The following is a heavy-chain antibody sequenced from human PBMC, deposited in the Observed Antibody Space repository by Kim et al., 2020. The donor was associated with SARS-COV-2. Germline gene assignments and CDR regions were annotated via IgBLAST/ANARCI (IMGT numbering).Heavy chain of an antibody. V-gene: IGHV3-33*01. CDR3: ARVSLVSTTAFDY. J-gene: IGHJ4*02. Sequence: YADSVKGRFTISRDNSKNTLYLQMNSLRAEDTAVYYCARVSLVSTTAFDYWGQGTLVTVSS. D-gene: IGHD1-1*01.